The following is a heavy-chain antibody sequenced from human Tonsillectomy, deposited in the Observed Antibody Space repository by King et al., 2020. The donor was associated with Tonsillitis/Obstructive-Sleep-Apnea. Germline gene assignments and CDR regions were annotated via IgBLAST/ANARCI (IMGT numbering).Heavy chain of an antibody. J-gene: IGHJ6*02. V-gene: IGHV3-49*04. CDR2: IRSKAYGGTT. D-gene: IGHD4-23*01. Sequence: VQLVESGGGLVQPGRSLRLSCTASGFTFGDYAMSWVRQAPGKGLEWVGFIRSKAYGGTTEYAASVKGRSTISREDSKSIAYLHMNSLKSEDTAVYYCTSDFDYGGNLDGGARYYYYGMDVWGQGTTVTVSS. CDR1: GFTFGDYA. CDR3: TSDFDYGGNLDGGARYYYYGMDV.